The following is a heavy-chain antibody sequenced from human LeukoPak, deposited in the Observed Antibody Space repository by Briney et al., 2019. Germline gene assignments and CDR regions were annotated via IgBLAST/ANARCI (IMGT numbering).Heavy chain of an antibody. CDR2: IYYSGST. CDR1: GGSISSGGYY. V-gene: IGHV4-31*03. CDR3: ARVGSSSWYDRSANWFDP. D-gene: IGHD6-13*01. J-gene: IGHJ5*02. Sequence: SETLSLTCTVSGGSISSGGYYWSWIRQHPGKGLEWIGYIYYSGSTYYNPSLKSRVTISVDTSKNQFSLKLSSVTAADTAVYYCARVGSSSWYDRSANWFDPWGQGTLVTVSS.